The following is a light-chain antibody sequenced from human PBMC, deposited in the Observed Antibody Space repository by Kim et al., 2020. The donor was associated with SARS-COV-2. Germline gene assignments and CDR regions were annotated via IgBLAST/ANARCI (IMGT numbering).Light chain of an antibody. CDR2: GAS. CDR3: QQCGSSWT. V-gene: IGKV3-20*01. Sequence: EIVLTQSPGTLSLSPGERATLSCRASQSVTRRYLAWYQQKPGQAPRLLVYGASSRATGIPDRITGSGSGTDFTLTITRLEPEDFAIYYCQQCGSSWTFGLGTKVDIK. J-gene: IGKJ1*01. CDR1: QSVTRRY.